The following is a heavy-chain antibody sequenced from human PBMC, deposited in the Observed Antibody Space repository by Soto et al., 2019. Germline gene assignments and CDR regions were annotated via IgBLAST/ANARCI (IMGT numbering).Heavy chain of an antibody. Sequence: ASVKVSCKASVYTFTGYYMHWVRQAPGQGLEWMGWINPNSGGTNYAQKFQGWVTMTRDTSISTAYMELSRLRSDDTAVYYCASALPVGCSGGSCYSNWFDPWGQGTLVTVSS. J-gene: IGHJ5*02. CDR1: VYTFTGYY. D-gene: IGHD2-15*01. CDR2: INPNSGGT. V-gene: IGHV1-2*04. CDR3: ASALPVGCSGGSCYSNWFDP.